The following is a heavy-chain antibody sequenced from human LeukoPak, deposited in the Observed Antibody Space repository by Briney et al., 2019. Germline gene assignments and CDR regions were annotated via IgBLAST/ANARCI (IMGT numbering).Heavy chain of an antibody. CDR3: ARLPFRYSGYATDY. Sequence: PSETLSLTCAVYGGSFSGYYWSWLRQPPGKGLEWIGEVNHSGSTNYNPSLKSRVTISVDTSKNQFSLKLSSVTAADTAVYYCARLPFRYSGYATDYWGQGTLVTVSS. CDR1: GGSFSGYY. CDR2: VNHSGST. D-gene: IGHD5-12*01. J-gene: IGHJ4*02. V-gene: IGHV4-34*01.